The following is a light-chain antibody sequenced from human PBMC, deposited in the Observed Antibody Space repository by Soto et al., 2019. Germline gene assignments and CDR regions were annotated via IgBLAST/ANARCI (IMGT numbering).Light chain of an antibody. V-gene: IGKV3-11*01. CDR2: DAS. Sequence: EIVLTQPPATLSLSPGERATLSCRASQSVSTYLAWYQQKPGQAPRLLIYDASNRATGIPARFSGSGSETDFTLTISSLEPEDFAVYYCQQRSNWPVTFGPGTKVDIK. CDR3: QQRSNWPVT. J-gene: IGKJ3*01. CDR1: QSVSTY.